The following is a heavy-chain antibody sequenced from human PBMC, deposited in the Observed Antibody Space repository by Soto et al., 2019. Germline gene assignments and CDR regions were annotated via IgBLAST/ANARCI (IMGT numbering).Heavy chain of an antibody. J-gene: IGHJ4*02. D-gene: IGHD3-22*01. CDR1: GGSISTSSYF. V-gene: IGHV4-39*01. Sequence: QLQLQESGPGLVKPSETLSLTCTVSGGSISTSSYFWGWIRQPPGKGLEWIGSIYYSGSTYYNPSLKSRVATSVDTSRNRCPLRLSSVTAADPAVYYCARDYDSSGDYWGQGTLVTVSS. CDR3: ARDYDSSGDY. CDR2: IYYSGST.